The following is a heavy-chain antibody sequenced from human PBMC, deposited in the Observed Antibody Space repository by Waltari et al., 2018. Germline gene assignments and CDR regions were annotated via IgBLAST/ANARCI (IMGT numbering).Heavy chain of an antibody. D-gene: IGHD1-26*01. J-gene: IGHJ5*02. Sequence: QVQLVQSGAEVKKPGSSVKVSCKASGGTFSSYAISWVRQAPGQGLEGMGGIIPIGGIASCAEKLQGRGQVPADESTSTSYMELSSLRSADTAVYYCAKRRGSYLWWFDPWGQGTLVTVSS. CDR3: AKRRGSYLWWFDP. V-gene: IGHV1-69*12. CDR1: GGTFSSYA. CDR2: IIPIGGIA.